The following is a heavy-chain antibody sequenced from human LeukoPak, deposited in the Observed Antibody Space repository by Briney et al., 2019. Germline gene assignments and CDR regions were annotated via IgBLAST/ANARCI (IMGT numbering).Heavy chain of an antibody. CDR1: GFTFSSYE. D-gene: IGHD3-22*01. Sequence: PGGSLRLSCAASGFTFSSYEFNWVRQAPGKGLEWVAYISSSAISIYYADSVKGRFTISRDNAKNSLYLQMNSLRAEDTAVYYCVRDPAHSSGYPFYFDHWGQGTLVTVSS. CDR3: VRDPAHSSGYPFYFDH. V-gene: IGHV3-48*03. CDR2: ISSSAISI. J-gene: IGHJ4*02.